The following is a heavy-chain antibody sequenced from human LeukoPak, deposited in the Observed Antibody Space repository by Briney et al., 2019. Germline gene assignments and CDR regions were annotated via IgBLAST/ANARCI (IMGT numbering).Heavy chain of an antibody. V-gene: IGHV4-39*07. CDR2: IYYSGST. D-gene: IGHD6-13*01. J-gene: IGHJ4*02. CDR1: GGSISSSSYY. CDR3: ARAPLALIAAAVSYFDY. Sequence: SETLSLTCNVSGGSISSSSYYWGWIRQPPGKGLEWIGSIYYSGSTYYSPSLKSRDTISVDTFKNQFSLKLSSVTAADTAVYYCARAPLALIAAAVSYFDYWGQGTLVTVSS.